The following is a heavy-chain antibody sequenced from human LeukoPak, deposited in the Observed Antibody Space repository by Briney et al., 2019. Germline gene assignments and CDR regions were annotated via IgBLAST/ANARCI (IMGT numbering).Heavy chain of an antibody. CDR3: ARCPASGFYYFDY. V-gene: IGHV3-21*01. CDR1: GFTFSSYS. Sequence: AGGSLRLSCAASGFTFSSYSMNWVRQAPGKGLEWVSSINSSSSYIYYADSVEGRFTISRDNAKNSLYLQMNSLRAEDTAVYYCARCPASGFYYFDYWGQGTLVTVSS. CDR2: INSSSSYI. J-gene: IGHJ4*02. D-gene: IGHD5-12*01.